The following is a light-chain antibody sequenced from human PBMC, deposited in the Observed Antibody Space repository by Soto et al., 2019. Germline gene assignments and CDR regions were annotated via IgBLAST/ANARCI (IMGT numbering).Light chain of an antibody. V-gene: IGKV3-20*01. CDR1: QSVSNNY. CDR2: GAS. Sequence: EMVLTQSPGTLSLSPGERATLSCSASQSVSNNYLAWYQQKPGQAPRLLIYGASNRATGIPDRFSGSGSGTDFTLTISRLEPEDFAVYYCQQYGSSPLAFGQGTRLAIK. CDR3: QQYGSSPLA. J-gene: IGKJ5*01.